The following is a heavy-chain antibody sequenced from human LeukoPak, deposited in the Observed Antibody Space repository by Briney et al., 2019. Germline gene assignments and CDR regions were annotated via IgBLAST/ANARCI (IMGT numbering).Heavy chain of an antibody. CDR1: GFPFSSYW. CDR2: INNDGSTT. J-gene: IGHJ4*02. Sequence: GGSLRLSCAASGFPFSSYWMHWVRQAPGKGLVWVSRINNDGSTTSYADSVKGRFTISRDNAKNTLDLQMNSLRAEDTALYYCARDNYGAKDYWGQGTLDSVSS. CDR3: ARDNYGAKDY. V-gene: IGHV3-74*01. D-gene: IGHD4-17*01.